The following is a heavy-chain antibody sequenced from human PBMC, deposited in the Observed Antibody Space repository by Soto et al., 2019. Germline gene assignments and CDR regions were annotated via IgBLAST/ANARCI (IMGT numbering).Heavy chain of an antibody. V-gene: IGHV1-69*13. D-gene: IGHD3-9*01. CDR3: ARSAADVSRYFVLDI. J-gene: IGHJ3*02. Sequence: SVKVSCKASGGTFSSYAISWVRQAPGQGHEWMGGIIPIFGTANYAQKFQGRVTITADESTSTAYMELSSLRSEDTAVYYCARSAADVSRYFVLDIWGPGTMVTASS. CDR2: IIPIFGTA. CDR1: GGTFSSYA.